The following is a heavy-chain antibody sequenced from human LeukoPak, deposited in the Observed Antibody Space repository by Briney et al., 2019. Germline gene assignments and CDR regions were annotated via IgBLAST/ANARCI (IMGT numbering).Heavy chain of an antibody. CDR3: ARIRAPIIHMVRADAFDI. J-gene: IGHJ3*02. V-gene: IGHV3-21*01. D-gene: IGHD3-10*01. Sequence: SGGSLRLSCAASGFIFSTYSMNWVRQAPGKGLEWVSSITISSRFIYYADSVKGRFTISRDNAKNSLFLQMNSLRAEDTAVYYCARIRAPIIHMVRADAFDIWGQGTMVTVSS. CDR1: GFIFSTYS. CDR2: ITISSRFI.